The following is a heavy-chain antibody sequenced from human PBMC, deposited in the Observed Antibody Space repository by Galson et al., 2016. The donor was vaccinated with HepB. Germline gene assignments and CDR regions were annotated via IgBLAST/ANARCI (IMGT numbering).Heavy chain of an antibody. CDR1: GFTFSNYA. CDR2: ISGGSGSGSI. J-gene: IGHJ4*02. Sequence: SLRLSCAVSGFTFSNYAMTWVRQAPGKGLEWVSVISGGSGSGSIYYTDSVKGRFTISRDNSNNTLYLQMNGLRAEDTAVYYCAEERLVRRIFDHWGQGTLLTVSS. D-gene: IGHD1-1*01. CDR3: AEERLVRRIFDH. V-gene: IGHV3-23*01.